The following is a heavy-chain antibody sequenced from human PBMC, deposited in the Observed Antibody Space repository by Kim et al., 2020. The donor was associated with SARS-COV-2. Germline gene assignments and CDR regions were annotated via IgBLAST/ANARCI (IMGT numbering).Heavy chain of an antibody. V-gene: IGHV3-66*02. CDR2: IYGDDSA. J-gene: IGHJ2*01. CDR3: ATRSNDCSSWLFDL. Sequence: GGSLRLFCAASGVTVRGNYMTWVRQAPGKGLEWVSVIYGDDSADYADSVKGRFSISRDNYENTVYLQMQSLTAEDTALYYCATRSNDCSSWLFDLWGRGTLVTVSS. CDR1: GVTVRGNY. D-gene: IGHD2-8*01.